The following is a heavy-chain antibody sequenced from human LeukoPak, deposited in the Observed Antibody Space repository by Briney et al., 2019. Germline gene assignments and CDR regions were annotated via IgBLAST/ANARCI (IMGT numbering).Heavy chain of an antibody. V-gene: IGHV1-69*04. CDR3: ARDQGEYSYGYYAIWYAFDM. CDR2: VILILGIP. J-gene: IGHJ3*02. Sequence: SVKVSYKASGGTFNNSAISWVRQAPAQGLEWMGRVILILGIPNYAQASQGRVTITAEKSTSTAYPELGSLSSWETAPYYRARDQGEYSYGYYAIWYAFDMWGQGTMVTVSS. D-gene: IGHD5-18*01. CDR1: GGTFNNSA.